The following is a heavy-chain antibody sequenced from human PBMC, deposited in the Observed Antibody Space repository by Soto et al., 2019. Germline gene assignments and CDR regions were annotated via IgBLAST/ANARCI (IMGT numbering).Heavy chain of an antibody. J-gene: IGHJ6*02. CDR1: GFTFSSYG. Sequence: QVQLVESGGGVVQPGRSLRLSCAASGFTFSSYGMHWVRQAPGKGLEWVAVISYDGSNKYYADSVKGRFTISRDNSKNTLYRQMNSLRAEDTVVYYCAKDVGFCSGGSCYSNFYYGMYGCGQGSTVTVSS. D-gene: IGHD2-15*01. CDR2: ISYDGSNK. V-gene: IGHV3-30*18. CDR3: AKDVGFCSGGSCYSNFYYGMYG.